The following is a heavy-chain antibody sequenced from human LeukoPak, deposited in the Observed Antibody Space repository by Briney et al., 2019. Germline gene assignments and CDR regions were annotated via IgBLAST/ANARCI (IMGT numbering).Heavy chain of an antibody. CDR3: ATRLGEFSSRDAFNI. V-gene: IGHV1-24*01. CDR1: GYSLTESS. D-gene: IGHD3-16*02. CDR2: FSPGDGET. J-gene: IGHJ3*02. Sequence: GASVKVSCKVSGYSLTESSMHWVRQAPGKGLEWVGGFSPGDGETIYAQRFQGRVTMTEATSTDTAYMELRSLTYEDTAVYYCATRLGEFSSRDAFNIWGQGTMVTVSS.